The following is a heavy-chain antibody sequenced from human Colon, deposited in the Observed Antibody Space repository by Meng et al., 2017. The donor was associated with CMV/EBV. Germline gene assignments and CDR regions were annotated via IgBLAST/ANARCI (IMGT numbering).Heavy chain of an antibody. J-gene: IGHJ6*02. D-gene: IGHD3-22*01. Sequence: SVKSRVTITMDTPKNTVSLNLKSVTAADTAVYYCARGVTMITAGMDVWGQGTTVTVSS. V-gene: IGHV4-31*02. CDR3: ARGVTMITAGMDV.